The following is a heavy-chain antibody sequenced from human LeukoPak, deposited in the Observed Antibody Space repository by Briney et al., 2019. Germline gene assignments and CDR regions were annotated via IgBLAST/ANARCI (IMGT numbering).Heavy chain of an antibody. CDR2: ISGSGGST. CDR3: AKDINYYGSGSYFC. Sequence: GGSLRLSCAASGFTFSSYAMSWFRQAPGKGLEWVSAISGSGGSTYYADSVKGRFTISRDNSKNTLYLQMNSLRAEDTAVYYCAKDINYYGSGSYFCWGQGTLVTVSS. CDR1: GFTFSSYA. V-gene: IGHV3-23*01. D-gene: IGHD3-10*01. J-gene: IGHJ4*02.